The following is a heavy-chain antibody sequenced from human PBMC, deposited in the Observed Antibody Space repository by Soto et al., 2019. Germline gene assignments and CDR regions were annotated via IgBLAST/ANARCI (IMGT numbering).Heavy chain of an antibody. CDR3: ARETATVKPSLGMDV. D-gene: IGHD4-4*01. J-gene: IGHJ6*02. V-gene: IGHV1-2*02. CDR2: INPSSGGT. CDR1: GYTFTGYF. Sequence: ASVKVSCKASGYTFTGYFIHWVRQAPGQGLEWMGWINPSSGGTDYARKFLGRVTMTRDTSISTSYMEVSGLRSDDTAIYFCARETATVKPSLGMDVWGQGTMVTVSS.